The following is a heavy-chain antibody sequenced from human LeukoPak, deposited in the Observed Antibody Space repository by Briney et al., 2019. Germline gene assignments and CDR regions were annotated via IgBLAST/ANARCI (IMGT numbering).Heavy chain of an antibody. D-gene: IGHD1-14*01. V-gene: IGHV3-7*01. CDR2: IDDRGSEK. J-gene: IGHJ5*01. Sequence: GGSLRLSCATSGFTFGNYWMTWVRQAPGKRLEWVANIDDRGSEKNYADSVKGRFTNSRDNARNSMFLHMNSLRVEDTAVYFCARDIPRGARYLDSWGKGTLVSVSS. CDR1: GFTFGNYW. CDR3: ARDIPRGARYLDS.